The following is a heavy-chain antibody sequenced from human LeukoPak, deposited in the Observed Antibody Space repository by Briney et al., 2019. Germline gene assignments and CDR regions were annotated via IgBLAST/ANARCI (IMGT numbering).Heavy chain of an antibody. D-gene: IGHD3-22*01. J-gene: IGHJ4*02. Sequence: GGSLRLSCAISGFTVSDYYMSWVRQAPGKGLEWVSVIYSGGKTYYADSVKGRFTISRDDSKNTLHLQMNSLRAEDTAVYYCARINYYDGSGFYRDYWGQGTLVTVSS. CDR3: ARINYYDGSGFYRDY. CDR2: IYSGGKT. CDR1: GFTVSDYY. V-gene: IGHV3-53*01.